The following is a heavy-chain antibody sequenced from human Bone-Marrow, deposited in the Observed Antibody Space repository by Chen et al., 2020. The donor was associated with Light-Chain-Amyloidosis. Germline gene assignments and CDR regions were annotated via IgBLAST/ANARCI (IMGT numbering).Heavy chain of an antibody. CDR1: GFTFDDYA. D-gene: IGHD1-26*01. CDR2: ISWNSGVK. J-gene: IGHJ6*03. CDR3: AGSWRELLVSPYYYMDV. V-gene: IGHV3-9*01. Sequence: EEHLVESGGGLVQPGRSLRLSCEASGFTFDDYAMHWVRQAPGKGLEWVSGISWNSGVKGYVDSVRGRFTISRDGVKNSLYLQMNSLRPEDTAVYYCAGSWRELLVSPYYYMDVWGKGTTVTVSS.